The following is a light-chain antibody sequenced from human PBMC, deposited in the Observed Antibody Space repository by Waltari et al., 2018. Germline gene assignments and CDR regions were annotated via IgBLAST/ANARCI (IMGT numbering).Light chain of an antibody. CDR1: QSVLYTTTNKHY. CDR3: QQYHSPPQT. Sequence: DIVMTQSPDSLAVSLGERATIHCKSSQSVLYTTTNKHYLAWYQQKPGQPPKRLIYWASTRESGVPDRFSGSGSVTNFPLTISSLQAEDVAVYYCQQYHSPPQTFGGGTKVEIK. J-gene: IGKJ4*01. CDR2: WAS. V-gene: IGKV4-1*01.